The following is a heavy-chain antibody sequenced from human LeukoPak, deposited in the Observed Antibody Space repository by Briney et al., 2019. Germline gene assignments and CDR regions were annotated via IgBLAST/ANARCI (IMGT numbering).Heavy chain of an antibody. J-gene: IGHJ4*02. CDR1: GFTFSNYV. D-gene: IGHD3-10*01. CDR2: ISGSGGNT. Sequence: GGSLRLSCAASGFTFSNYVMSWVRQAPGKGLEWVSSISGSGGNTYYADSVKGRFTITRDNSKNTLYLQMNSLRAEDTAVYYCAKEIMESAMVLLFDYWGQGTLVTVSS. V-gene: IGHV3-23*01. CDR3: AKEIMESAMVLLFDY.